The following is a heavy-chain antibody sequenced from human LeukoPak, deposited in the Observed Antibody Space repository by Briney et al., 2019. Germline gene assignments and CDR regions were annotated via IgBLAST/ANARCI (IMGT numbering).Heavy chain of an antibody. CDR2: ISLSGNT. D-gene: IGHD1-7*01. J-gene: IGHJ4*02. CDR1: GYSISSTYY. Sequence: SESLSLTCNVSGYSISSTYYGGWSRPPPGEGLGWIATISLSGNTYYTPSLESRLTISVDTSKNHFSLRLSSVTAADTAVFYCARVNSPVSTFDFWGQGTMVAVFS. CDR3: ARVNSPVSTFDF. V-gene: IGHV4-38-2*02.